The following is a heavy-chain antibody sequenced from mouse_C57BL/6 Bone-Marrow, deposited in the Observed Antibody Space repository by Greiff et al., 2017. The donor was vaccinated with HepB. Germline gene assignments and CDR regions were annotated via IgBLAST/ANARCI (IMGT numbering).Heavy chain of an antibody. CDR3: ARVGITTVVATWDWYFDV. Sequence: QVQLQQPGAEPVKPGASVKLSCKASGYTFTSYWMHWVKQRPGQGLEWIGMINPNSGSTNYNEKFKSKATLTVDKSSSTAYMQLSSLTSEDSAVYYCARVGITTVVATWDWYFDVWGTGTTVTVSS. CDR1: GYTFTSYW. J-gene: IGHJ1*03. CDR2: INPNSGST. D-gene: IGHD1-1*01. V-gene: IGHV1-64*01.